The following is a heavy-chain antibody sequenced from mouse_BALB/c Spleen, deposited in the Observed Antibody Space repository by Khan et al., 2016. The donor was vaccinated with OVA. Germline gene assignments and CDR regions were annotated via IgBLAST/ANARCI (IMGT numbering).Heavy chain of an antibody. CDR2: INPYNGGT. J-gene: IGHJ2*01. Sequence: VQLQQPGPELVKPGASVKMSCKASGYTFTNYVLHWVKQKPGQGLEWIGYINPYNGGTKYNEKFKGKATLASDKSSITAYMELSSLTSEDSAVFSCAREDRQSYCFDYWGQGTTLTLSS. D-gene: IGHD3-2*01. CDR1: GYTFTNYV. CDR3: AREDRQSYCFDY. V-gene: IGHV1S136*01.